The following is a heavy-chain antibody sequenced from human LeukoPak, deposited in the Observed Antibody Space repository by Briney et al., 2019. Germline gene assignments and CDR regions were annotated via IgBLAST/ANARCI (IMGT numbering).Heavy chain of an antibody. Sequence: GGSLRLSCAASGFTFDDYAMHWVRQAPGKGLEWVSGISWNSGSIGYADSVKGRFTISRDNAKNSLYLQMNSLRAEDTAVYYCASQTLGATLDYWGQGTLVTVSS. CDR3: ASQTLGATLDY. J-gene: IGHJ4*02. V-gene: IGHV3-9*01. CDR1: GFTFDDYA. CDR2: ISWNSGSI. D-gene: IGHD1-26*01.